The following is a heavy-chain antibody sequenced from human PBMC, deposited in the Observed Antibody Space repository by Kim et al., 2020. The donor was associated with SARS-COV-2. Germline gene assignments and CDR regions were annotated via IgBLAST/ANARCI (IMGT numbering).Heavy chain of an antibody. Sequence: GESLRLSCAASGFTFSTYTVSWVRQAPGKGLEWVSAISPGGGTTGYADSVKGRFTISRDNSKNTLYLQVNSLRAEDTALYYCAKGHSGSFGYFDLWGRGTLVTVSS. D-gene: IGHD1-26*01. CDR3: AKGHSGSFGYFDL. J-gene: IGHJ2*01. CDR1: GFTFSTYT. CDR2: ISPGGGTT. V-gene: IGHV3-23*01.